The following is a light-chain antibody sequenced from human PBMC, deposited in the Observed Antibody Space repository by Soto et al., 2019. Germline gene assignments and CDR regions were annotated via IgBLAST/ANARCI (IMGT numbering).Light chain of an antibody. J-gene: IGKJ4*01. CDR1: ESIGDF. CDR3: HRDNRVPLI. Sequence: DIGVTQSHSSLSASLGDTVTITELASESIGDFLAWDQQYAVDVPKLLTSAASTVQSGGPSRFSGSGYGTDFTLNSSSLKSEDLATYFCHRDNRVPLIVGGGTKVDIK. V-gene: IGKV1-27*01. CDR2: AAS.